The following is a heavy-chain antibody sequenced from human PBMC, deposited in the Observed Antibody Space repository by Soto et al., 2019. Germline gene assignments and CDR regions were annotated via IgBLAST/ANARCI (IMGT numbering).Heavy chain of an antibody. V-gene: IGHV1-46*01. CDR2: INPSGGST. CDR3: ARALPRSSGYSYGALDY. J-gene: IGHJ4*02. Sequence: QVQLVQSGAEVKKPGASVKVSCKASGYTFTSYYMHWVRQAPGQGLEWMGIINPSGGSTSYAQKFQGRVTVTRDTSTSTVYMELSSLRSEDTAVYYCARALPRSSGYSYGALDYWGQGTLVTVSS. D-gene: IGHD5-18*01. CDR1: GYTFTSYY.